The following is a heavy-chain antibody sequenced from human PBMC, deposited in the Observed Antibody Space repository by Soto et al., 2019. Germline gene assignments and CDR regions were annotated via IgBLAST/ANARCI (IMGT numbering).Heavy chain of an antibody. J-gene: IGHJ6*02. CDR1: GYSFTSYW. CDR2: IDPSDSYT. V-gene: IGHV5-10-1*01. D-gene: IGHD2-15*01. CDR3: ARSCSGGSCYPYYYYGMDV. Sequence: GESLKISCKGSGYSFTSYWISWVRQMPGKGLEWMGRIDPSDSYTNYSPSFQGHVTISADKSISTAYLQLSSLKASDTAMYYCARSCSGGSCYPYYYYGMDVWGQGTTVTVSS.